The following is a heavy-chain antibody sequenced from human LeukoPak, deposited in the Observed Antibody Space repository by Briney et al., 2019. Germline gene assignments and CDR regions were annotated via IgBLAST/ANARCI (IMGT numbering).Heavy chain of an antibody. J-gene: IGHJ4*02. CDR2: IYTGGST. CDR3: TRDNSGSYREFDY. CDR1: GGSISSYC. D-gene: IGHD1-26*01. V-gene: IGHV4-4*07. Sequence: SETLSLTGTVSGGSISSYCWGWIRQPAGKGLEWSGRIYTGGSTNYNASLKSRVSMSVDTSKNQFSLKLSSVTAAETAVFYGTRDNSGSYREFDYWGQGTLVTVSS.